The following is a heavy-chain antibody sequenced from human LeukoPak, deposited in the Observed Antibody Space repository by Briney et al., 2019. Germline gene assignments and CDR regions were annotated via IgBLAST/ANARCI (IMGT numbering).Heavy chain of an antibody. D-gene: IGHD5-24*01. Sequence: SGGSLRLSCAASGFTFDDSVMHWVRQAPGKGLEWVSLISDDGRSTYYADFVKGRFTISRDNSKNSLYLQMNSLRTEDTALYYCAKVWRDGYYFGYWGQGTLVTVSS. CDR1: GFTFDDSV. CDR2: ISDDGRST. V-gene: IGHV3-43*02. J-gene: IGHJ4*02. CDR3: AKVWRDGYYFGY.